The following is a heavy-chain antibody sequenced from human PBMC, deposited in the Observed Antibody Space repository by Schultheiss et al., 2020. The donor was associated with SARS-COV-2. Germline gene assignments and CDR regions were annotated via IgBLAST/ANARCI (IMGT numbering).Heavy chain of an antibody. D-gene: IGHD3-16*01. V-gene: IGHV3-20*04. CDR2: ITWSGGRT. Sequence: GGSLRLSCVASGFTFSDHFMDWVRQAPGKGLEWVSGITWSGGRTFYADSVRGRFTISRDNTKNSLYLQMSSLRAEDTAMYYCTRDRYNIRNYDNHYYMDVWGKGTTVTVSS. CDR1: GFTFSDHF. CDR3: TRDRYNIRNYDNHYYMDV. J-gene: IGHJ6*03.